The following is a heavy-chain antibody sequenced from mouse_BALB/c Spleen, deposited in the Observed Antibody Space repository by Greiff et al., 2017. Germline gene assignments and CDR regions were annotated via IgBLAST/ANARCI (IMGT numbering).Heavy chain of an antibody. CDR3: ERGRNTERYGSYGYLGV. V-gene: IGHV1-54*01. J-gene: IGHJ1*01. CDR1: GYAFTNYL. Sequence: QVQLQQSGAELVRPGTSVKVSCKASGYAFTNYLIEWVKQRPGQGLEWIGVINPGSGGTNYNEKFKGKATLTADKSSSTAYMQLSSLTSDDSAVYFCERGRNTERYGSYGYLGVGGGGTAVSV. D-gene: IGHD1-2*01. CDR2: INPGSGGT.